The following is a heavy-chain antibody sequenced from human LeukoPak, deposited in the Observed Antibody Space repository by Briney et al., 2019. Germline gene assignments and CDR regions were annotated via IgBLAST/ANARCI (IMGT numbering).Heavy chain of an antibody. CDR2: MNPNSGNT. D-gene: IGHD5-18*01. CDR1: GYTFTSYD. Sequence: GASVKVSCKASGYTFTSYDINLVRQAPGQGLEWKGWMNPNSGNTSYAQKFQGRVTMTRNTSISTAYMGLSSLRSEDTAVYYCARGSGYSYRQLYYFDYWGQGTLVTVSS. J-gene: IGHJ4*02. V-gene: IGHV1-8*01. CDR3: ARGSGYSYRQLYYFDY.